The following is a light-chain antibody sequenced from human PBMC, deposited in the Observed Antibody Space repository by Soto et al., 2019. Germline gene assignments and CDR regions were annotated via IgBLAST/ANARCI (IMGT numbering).Light chain of an antibody. CDR2: DAS. CDR3: QQRHNWPLT. Sequence: EIVLTQSPSTLSLSPGERATLPCRASQGISSYLAWYQQKPGQAPRLLLYDASNKATGIPARFRGSGSGTDFTLTISSLETEDCAVYSCQQRHNWPLTFGGGTKVEIK. V-gene: IGKV3-11*01. J-gene: IGKJ4*01. CDR1: QGISSY.